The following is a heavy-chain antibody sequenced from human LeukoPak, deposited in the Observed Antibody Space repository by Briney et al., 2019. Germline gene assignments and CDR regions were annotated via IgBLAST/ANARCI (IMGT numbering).Heavy chain of an antibody. CDR3: AKPLYDILTGSDFDY. J-gene: IGHJ4*02. Sequence: PGGSLRLSCAASGLTFSSYGMHWVRQAPGKGLEWVAFIRYDGSNKYYADSVKGRFTISRDNSKNTLYLQMNSLRAEDTAVYYCAKPLYDILTGSDFDYWGQGTLVTVSS. CDR2: IRYDGSNK. D-gene: IGHD3-9*01. V-gene: IGHV3-30*02. CDR1: GLTFSSYG.